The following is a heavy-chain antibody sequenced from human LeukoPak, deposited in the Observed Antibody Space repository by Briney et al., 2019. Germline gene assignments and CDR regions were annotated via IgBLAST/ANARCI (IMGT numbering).Heavy chain of an antibody. CDR3: ARERGNSGYNN. CDR1: GFTFSSYS. Sequence: KSGGSLRLSCAASGFTFSSYSMNWVRQAPGKGPEWVSSISSTSSYIYYADSVKGRFTISRDNAKNTLYLQMNSLRAEDTAIYYCARERGNSGYNNWGQGTLVTVSS. D-gene: IGHD5-12*01. V-gene: IGHV3-21*01. J-gene: IGHJ4*02. CDR2: ISSTSSYI.